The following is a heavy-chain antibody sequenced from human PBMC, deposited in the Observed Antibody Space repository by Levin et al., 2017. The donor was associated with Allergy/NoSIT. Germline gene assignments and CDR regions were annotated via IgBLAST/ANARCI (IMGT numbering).Heavy chain of an antibody. J-gene: IGHJ6*02. CDR2: MNPNSGNT. V-gene: IGHV1-8*01. CDR1: GYTFTSYD. D-gene: IGHD3-16*01. Sequence: GESLKISCKASGYTFTSYDINWVRQATGQGLEWMGWMNPNSGNTGYAQKFQGRVTMTRNTSISTAYMELSSLRSEDTAVYYCARGRLSWGAMAPDHHYYYYYGMDVWGQGTTVTVSS. CDR3: ARGRLSWGAMAPDHHYYYYYGMDV.